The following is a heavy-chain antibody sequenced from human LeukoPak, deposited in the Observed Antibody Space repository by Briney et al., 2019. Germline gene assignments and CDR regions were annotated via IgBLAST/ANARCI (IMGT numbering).Heavy chain of an antibody. CDR2: ISSSSYI. J-gene: IGHJ4*02. CDR3: AGEGYGDYEGDY. D-gene: IGHD4-17*01. Sequence: GGSLRLSCAASGFTFSSYSMNWVRQAPGKGLEWVSSISSSSYIYYADSVKGRFTISRDNAKNSLYLQMNSLRAEDTAVYYCAGEGYGDYEGDYWGQGTLVTVSS. V-gene: IGHV3-21*01. CDR1: GFTFSSYS.